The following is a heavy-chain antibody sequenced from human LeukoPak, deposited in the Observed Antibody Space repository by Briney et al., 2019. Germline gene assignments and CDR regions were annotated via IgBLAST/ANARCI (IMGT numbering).Heavy chain of an antibody. CDR2: IDPTSGKT. Sequence: ASVKVSCKASGYTFTTYYIHWVRQAPGQGLEWMGVIDPTSGKTNYAQKFQGRVTMNRDMSTSTIYLELTSLRSEDTAIYYCARAYMTATRHFDYWGQGTLVTVSS. D-gene: IGHD2-21*02. V-gene: IGHV1-46*01. CDR3: ARAYMTATRHFDY. CDR1: GYTFTTYY. J-gene: IGHJ4*02.